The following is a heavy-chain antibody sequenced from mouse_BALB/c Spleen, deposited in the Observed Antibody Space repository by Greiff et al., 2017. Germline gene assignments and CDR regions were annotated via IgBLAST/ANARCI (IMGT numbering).Heavy chain of an antibody. CDR3: ARRDTATYFDV. CDR1: GYTFTSYW. Sequence: QVQLQQSGAELAKPGASVKMSCKASGYTFTSYWMHWVKQRPGQGLEWIGYINPSTGYTEYNQKFKDKATLTADKSSSTAYMQLSSLTSEDSAVYYCARRDTATYFDVWGAGTTVTVSS. V-gene: IGHV1-7*01. D-gene: IGHD1-2*01. J-gene: IGHJ1*01. CDR2: INPSTGYT.